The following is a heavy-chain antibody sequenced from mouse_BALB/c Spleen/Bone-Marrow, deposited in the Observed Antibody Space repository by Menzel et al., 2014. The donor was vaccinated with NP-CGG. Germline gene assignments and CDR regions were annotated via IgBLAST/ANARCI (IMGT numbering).Heavy chain of an antibody. CDR2: INPSNGRT. V-gene: IGHV1S81*02. Sequence: QVQLQQSGAELVKPGASVKLSCKASGYTFTSYWMHWVKQRPGQGLEWIREINPSNGRTNYNEKFKSKATLTVDKSSSTAYMQLSSLTSEDSAVYYCAREGNYYGSIATDHWGQGTSVTVSS. J-gene: IGHJ4*01. CDR1: GYTFTSYW. D-gene: IGHD1-1*01. CDR3: AREGNYYGSIATDH.